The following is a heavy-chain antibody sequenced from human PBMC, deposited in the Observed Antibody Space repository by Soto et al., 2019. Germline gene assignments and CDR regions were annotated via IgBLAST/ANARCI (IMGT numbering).Heavy chain of an antibody. J-gene: IGHJ4*02. V-gene: IGHV4-4*07. CDR3: ASLGGTIDY. D-gene: IGHD1-26*01. CDR2: IHSSGYT. CDR1: GGSISSYY. Sequence: QVHLQESGPGLVKPSETLSLTCTVSGGSISSYYWNWIRQPAGKGLEWIGSIHSSGYTNYHSSLRSRVPMSVASAKSQISLKMTSVTAADTAVYYCASLGGTIDYGAQGTLVTGSS.